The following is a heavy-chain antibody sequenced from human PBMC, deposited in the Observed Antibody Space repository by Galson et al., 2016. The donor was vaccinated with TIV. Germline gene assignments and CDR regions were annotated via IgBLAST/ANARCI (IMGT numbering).Heavy chain of an antibody. CDR3: ARHSDIAADFNY. CDR2: IYFTGST. J-gene: IGHJ4*02. V-gene: IGHV4-39*01. CDR1: GDSISSSTYY. Sequence: ETLSLTCIISGDSISSSTYYWGWIRQPPGKGLEWIGSIYFTGSTHYTPSLKSRVTISLDTSRNQFSLKLSSVTAADTAVYYCARHSDIAADFNYWGQGTLATVSS. D-gene: IGHD2-21*01.